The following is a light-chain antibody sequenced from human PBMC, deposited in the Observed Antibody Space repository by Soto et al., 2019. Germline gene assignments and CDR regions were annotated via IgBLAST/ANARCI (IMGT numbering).Light chain of an antibody. CDR3: VQGTHCPPWT. Sequence: DVVMTQSPLSLPVTLGQPASISCRSSQTLLGSDGNTYLNWFQQRPGQSPRRLIYKVSNRDSGVADGFSGGGSGPTFTLQISRVEAADVGIYYWVQGTHCPPWTLGQGTKVEIK. CDR2: KVS. CDR1: QTLLGSDGNTY. V-gene: IGKV2-30*01. J-gene: IGKJ1*01.